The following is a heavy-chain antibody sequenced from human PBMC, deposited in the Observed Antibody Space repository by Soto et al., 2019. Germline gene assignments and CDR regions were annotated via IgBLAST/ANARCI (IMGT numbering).Heavy chain of an antibody. J-gene: IGHJ5*02. V-gene: IGHV4-39*01. CDR2: IYYSGST. CDR3: ARRFSYLLDP. CDR1: GGSISSSSYY. D-gene: IGHD6-6*01. Sequence: SETLSLTCTVSGGSISSSSYYWGWIRQPPGKGLEWIGSIYYSGSTYYNPSLKSRVTISVDTSKNQFSLKLSSVTAADTAVYYCARRFSYLLDPWGQGTLVTVSS.